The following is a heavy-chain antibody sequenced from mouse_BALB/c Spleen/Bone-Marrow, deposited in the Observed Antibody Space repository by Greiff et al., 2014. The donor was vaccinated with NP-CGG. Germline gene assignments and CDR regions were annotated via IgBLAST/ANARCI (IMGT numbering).Heavy chain of an antibody. D-gene: IGHD1-1*01. V-gene: IGHV14-3*02. CDR2: IDPANGNT. Sequence: EVQLQQSGAELVKPGASVKLSCTASGFNIKDTYMHWVKQRPEQGLEWLGRIDPANGNTKYGPKFQGKATITADTSSNTAYLQLSSLTSEDTAVYYCAIYYYGSSGFAYWGQGTLVTVSA. CDR1: GFNIKDTY. J-gene: IGHJ3*01. CDR3: AIYYYGSSGFAY.